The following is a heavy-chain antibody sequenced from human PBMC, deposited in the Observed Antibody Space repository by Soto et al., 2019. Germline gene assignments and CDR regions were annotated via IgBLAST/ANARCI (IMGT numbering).Heavy chain of an antibody. Sequence: GGSLRLSCAASGFTFSSYAMSWVRQAPGEGLEWVSAISGSGGSTYYADSVKGRFTISRDNSKNTLYLQMNSLRAEDTAVYYCAKGRIVVVVAATYFDYWGQGTLVTVSS. J-gene: IGHJ4*02. D-gene: IGHD2-15*01. CDR3: AKGRIVVVVAATYFDY. CDR1: GFTFSSYA. CDR2: ISGSGGST. V-gene: IGHV3-23*01.